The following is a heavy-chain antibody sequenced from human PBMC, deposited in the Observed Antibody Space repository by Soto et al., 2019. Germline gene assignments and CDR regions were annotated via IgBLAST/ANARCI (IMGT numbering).Heavy chain of an antibody. CDR3: ARESPASQWLPTRYFDY. D-gene: IGHD6-19*01. CDR1: RFTFSDYS. V-gene: IGHV3-48*02. Sequence: EVQLVESGGDLVQPGGSLRLSCAASRFTFSDYSMNWVRQAPGKGLEWVSYISGGGETIYYADSVRGRFNISRDNAKNSLFLQMISLREEDTAVYYCARESPASQWLPTRYFDYWGQGTLVTFAS. CDR2: ISGGGETI. J-gene: IGHJ4*02.